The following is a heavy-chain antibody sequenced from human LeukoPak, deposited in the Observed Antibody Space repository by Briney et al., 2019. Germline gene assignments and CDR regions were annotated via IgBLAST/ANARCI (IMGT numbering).Heavy chain of an antibody. D-gene: IGHD3-10*01. CDR3: ATATPGGSGKLDD. CDR2: MNPNSGNS. Sequence: ASVKVSCKASRYTFSNFDINWVRQATGQGLEWMGWMNPNSGNSAYTQNFQGRVTMTRDTSITTAYMELSSLRSEDTAVYYCATATPGGSGKLDDWGQGGLVTVSS. V-gene: IGHV1-8*01. J-gene: IGHJ4*02. CDR1: RYTFSNFD.